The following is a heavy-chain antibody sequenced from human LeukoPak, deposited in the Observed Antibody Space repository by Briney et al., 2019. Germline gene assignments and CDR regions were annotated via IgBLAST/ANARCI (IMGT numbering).Heavy chain of an antibody. CDR1: GYTFTGYY. V-gene: IGHV1-2*02. CDR3: VRDQRRYCSSTSCSVVY. J-gene: IGHJ4*02. Sequence: ASVKVSCKASGYTFTGYYMHWVRQAPGQGLEWMGWINPNSGGTNYAQKFQGRVTMTRDTSISTAYMELSRLRSDDTAVYYCVRDQRRYCSSTSCSVVYWGQGTLVTVSS. CDR2: INPNSGGT. D-gene: IGHD2-2*01.